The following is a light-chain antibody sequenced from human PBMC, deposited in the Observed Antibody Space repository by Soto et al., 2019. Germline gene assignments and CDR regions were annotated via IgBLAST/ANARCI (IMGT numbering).Light chain of an antibody. CDR3: SSYTSSTSYV. J-gene: IGLJ1*01. V-gene: IGLV2-14*01. Sequence: QSALTQPASVSGSPGQSITISCIGTSSDVGGYNYVSWYQQHPGKAPKLMIYEVTNRPSGVSNRFSGSNSGNTASLTISGLQAEDEADYYCSSYTSSTSYVFGTGTKLTVL. CDR2: EVT. CDR1: SSDVGGYNY.